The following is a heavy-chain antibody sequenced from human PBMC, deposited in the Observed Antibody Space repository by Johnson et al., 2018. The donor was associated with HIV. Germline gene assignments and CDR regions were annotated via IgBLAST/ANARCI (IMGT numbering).Heavy chain of an antibody. V-gene: IGHV3-15*01. CDR1: GFTFSSYG. Sequence: VQLVESGGGVVQPGRSLRLSCAASGFTFSSYGMHWVRRVPGKGLEWVGRLKSKTDGGTIDYAAPVKGRFTISRDGSKNTLYLHMNGLKTEDTGVYYCTTGLYWNDAFNIWGQGTMVSVSS. CDR2: LKSKTDGGTI. J-gene: IGHJ3*02. CDR3: TTGLYWNDAFNI. D-gene: IGHD1-1*01.